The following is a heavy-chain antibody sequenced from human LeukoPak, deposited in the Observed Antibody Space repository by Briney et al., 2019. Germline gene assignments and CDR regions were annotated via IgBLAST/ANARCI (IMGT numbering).Heavy chain of an antibody. CDR1: GFTFSSYG. CDR2: IRYDGSNK. V-gene: IGHV3-30*02. D-gene: IGHD2-2*02. CDR3: ARTYCSSTSCYKYYFDY. Sequence: GGSLRLSCAASGFTFSSYGMHWVRQAPGKGLEWVAFIRYDGSNKYYADSVKGRFTISRDNSKNTLYLQMNSLRAEDTAVYYCARTYCSSTSCYKYYFDYWGQGTLVTVSS. J-gene: IGHJ4*02.